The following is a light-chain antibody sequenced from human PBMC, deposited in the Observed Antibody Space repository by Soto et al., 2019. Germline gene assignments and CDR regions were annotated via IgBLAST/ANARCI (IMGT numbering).Light chain of an antibody. CDR1: GSGSYTL. Sequence: QSALTQPPSVSGSPGQSITISCTGTGSGSYTLVSWYQQHPGKAPKLMIYEGGKRPSGVSNRFSGSKSGNAASLTISGLQAEDEADYYCCSYAGISTFYVFGGGTKVTV. V-gene: IGLV2-23*01. CDR2: EGG. J-gene: IGLJ1*01. CDR3: CSYAGISTFYV.